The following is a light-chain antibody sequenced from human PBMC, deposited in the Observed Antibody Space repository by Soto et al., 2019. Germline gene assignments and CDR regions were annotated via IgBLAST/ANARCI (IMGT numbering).Light chain of an antibody. J-gene: IGKJ5*01. CDR2: KAS. CDR3: QQYNSYSIT. Sequence: DIQMTQSPSTLSASVGDRVTITCRASQTIDTWLAWYQQKPGKAPNLLIYKASSLESGVPSRFSGSGSGTEFTLTISSLQPDDFATYYCQQYNSYSITFGQGTRLDMK. CDR1: QTIDTW. V-gene: IGKV1-5*03.